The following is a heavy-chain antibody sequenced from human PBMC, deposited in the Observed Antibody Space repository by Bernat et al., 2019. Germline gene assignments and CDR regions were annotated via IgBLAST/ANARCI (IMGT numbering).Heavy chain of an antibody. Sequence: QVQLVESGGGVVQPGRSLRLSCAASGFTFSSYAMHWVRQAPGKGLERVAVISYDGSNKYYAGYVKSGFANSRDNSKTTLYLQMNSMRDEDTAVYYCARGMTKVTTNPDYYCYGMDVWGQGTTVTVSS. CDR2: ISYDGSNK. CDR1: GFTFSSYA. CDR3: ARGMTKVTTNPDYYCYGMDV. D-gene: IGHD4-17*01. V-gene: IGHV3-30*09. J-gene: IGHJ6*02.